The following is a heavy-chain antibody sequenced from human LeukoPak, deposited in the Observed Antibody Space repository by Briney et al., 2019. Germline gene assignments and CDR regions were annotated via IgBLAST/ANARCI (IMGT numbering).Heavy chain of an antibody. CDR1: GFSFSAYW. V-gene: IGHV3-7*01. D-gene: IGHD2-15*01. Sequence: GGSLRLSCAASGFSFSAYWMTWVRQAPGTGLEWVANINSAGSETYYVDPVKGRFSISRDNAKNLVCLQMNSLRAEDTAVYHCARFGYVAAVDVWGQGTPVTVSS. CDR2: INSAGSET. J-gene: IGHJ4*02. CDR3: ARFGYVAAVDV.